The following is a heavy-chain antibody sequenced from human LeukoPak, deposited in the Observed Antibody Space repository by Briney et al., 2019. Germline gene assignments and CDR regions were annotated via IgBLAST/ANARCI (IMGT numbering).Heavy chain of an antibody. CDR3: ARDYRHNWFDP. CDR2: IYYSGST. Sequence: PSETLSLTCSVSGGSISSYYWSWIRQPPGKGLEWIGYIYYSGSTYYNPSLKSRVTISVDTSKNQFSLKLSSVTAADTAVYYCARDYRHNWFDPWGQGTLVTVSS. V-gene: IGHV4-59*06. D-gene: IGHD4-11*01. J-gene: IGHJ5*02. CDR1: GGSISSYY.